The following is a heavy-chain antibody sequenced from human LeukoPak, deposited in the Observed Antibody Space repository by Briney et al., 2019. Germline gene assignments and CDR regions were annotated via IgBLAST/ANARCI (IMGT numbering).Heavy chain of an antibody. Sequence: NPSETLSLTCTVSGGSISSYYWSWIRQPAGKGLEWIGRIYTSGSTNYNPSLKSRVTMSVDTSKNQFSLKLSSVIAADTAVYYCAGTPGYYYDSSGYYWLYYFDYWGQGTLVTVSS. CDR2: IYTSGST. J-gene: IGHJ4*02. CDR3: AGTPGYYYDSSGYYWLYYFDY. V-gene: IGHV4-4*07. CDR1: GGSISSYY. D-gene: IGHD3-22*01.